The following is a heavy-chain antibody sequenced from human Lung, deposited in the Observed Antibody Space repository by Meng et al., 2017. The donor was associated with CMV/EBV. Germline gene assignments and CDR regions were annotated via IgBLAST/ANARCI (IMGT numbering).Heavy chain of an antibody. CDR1: GFSVRNNY. J-gene: IGHJ4*02. CDR2: IYSGGSV. Sequence: ESXKISWVVSGFSVRNNYMNWVRQAPGKGLEWVSIIYSGGSVSYADPVKGRFTISRDNSKNTLYLQMNNLRAEDTAVYYCARDLRRYFDYWGQGTEVTVSS. V-gene: IGHV3-53*01. CDR3: ARDLRRYFDY.